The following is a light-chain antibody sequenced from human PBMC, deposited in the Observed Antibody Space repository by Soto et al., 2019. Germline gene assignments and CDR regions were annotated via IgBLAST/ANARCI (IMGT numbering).Light chain of an antibody. CDR1: QTVTGKN. J-gene: IGKJ1*01. CDR3: QQYGSSPWT. Sequence: EIALTQSPGTLSLSPGARATLSCRASQTVTGKNLGWYQQKPGQAPRLLMYGASNRATGVPDRFSGSGSGTDFTLTISRLEPEDFAMYYCQQYGSSPWTFGQGTKVEVQ. CDR2: GAS. V-gene: IGKV3-20*01.